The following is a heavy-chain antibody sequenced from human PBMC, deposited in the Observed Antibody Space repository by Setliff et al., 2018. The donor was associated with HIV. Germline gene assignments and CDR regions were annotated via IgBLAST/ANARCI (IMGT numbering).Heavy chain of an antibody. CDR1: GSSFTDYY. V-gene: IGHV1-2*04. D-gene: IGHD3-22*01. CDR3: ARGMDYYDTSDYYQYYFDY. CDR2: INPKSDGT. J-gene: IGHJ4*02. Sequence: ASVKVSCKASGSSFTDYYIHWVRQAPGQGLEWMGWINPKSDGTNYAQKFQGWITMTRDTSISTAYMELSRLRSDDTAVYYCARGMDYYDTSDYYQYYFDYWGQGALVTVSS.